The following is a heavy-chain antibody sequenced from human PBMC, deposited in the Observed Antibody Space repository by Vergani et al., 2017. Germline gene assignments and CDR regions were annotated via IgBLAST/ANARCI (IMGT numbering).Heavy chain of an antibody. CDR2: VSTGTKSQ. Sequence: VQLVETGGGVVQPGGSLRLSCVVSGFDFSSYIMNWVRQAPGKGLEWVSFVSTGTKSQSYAESVKGRFTISRDSAKNSLYLQMDSLRAEDTAVYYCARLGLTASRREAPVFDYWGQGTLVTVSS. J-gene: IGHJ4*02. D-gene: IGHD6-13*01. V-gene: IGHV3-48*01. CDR1: GFDFSSYI. CDR3: ARLGLTASRREAPVFDY.